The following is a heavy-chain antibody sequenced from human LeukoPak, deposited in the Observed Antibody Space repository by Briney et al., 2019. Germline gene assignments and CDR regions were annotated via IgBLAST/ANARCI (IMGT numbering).Heavy chain of an antibody. J-gene: IGHJ4*02. Sequence: PGGSLRLSCAASGFTFDDYAMHWVRQAPGKGLEWVSGISWNSGSIGYADSVKGRFTISRDNAKNSLYLQMNSLRAEDTALYYCAKDMRSYYGFDYWGQGTLVTVSS. CDR3: AKDMRSYYGFDY. V-gene: IGHV3-9*01. CDR2: ISWNSGSI. D-gene: IGHD1-26*01. CDR1: GFTFDDYA.